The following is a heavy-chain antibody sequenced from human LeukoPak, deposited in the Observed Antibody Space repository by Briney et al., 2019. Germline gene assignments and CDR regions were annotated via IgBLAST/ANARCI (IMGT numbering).Heavy chain of an antibody. D-gene: IGHD3-10*01. J-gene: IGHJ5*02. CDR3: AKDLSYGSNWFDP. CDR2: IWHDGSKT. V-gene: IGHV3-33*06. Sequence: GRSLRLSCAASEFTFKNYGMHWVRQAPGKGLEWVALIWHDGSKTYYADSVKGRFTISRDDSQNTLYLQMNSLRAEDTAVYFCAKDLSYGSNWFDPWGRGTLVTVSS. CDR1: EFTFKNYG.